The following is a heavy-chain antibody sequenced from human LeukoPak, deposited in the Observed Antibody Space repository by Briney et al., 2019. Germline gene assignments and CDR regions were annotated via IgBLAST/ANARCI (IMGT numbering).Heavy chain of an antibody. CDR1: GFTFSGYS. CDR3: ARGGIYSQGFDY. J-gene: IGHJ4*02. CDR2: ISTTSDYI. V-gene: IGHV3-21*01. D-gene: IGHD6-13*01. Sequence: TGGSLRLSCAASGFTFSGYSMNWVRQAPGKGLEWVSSISTTSDYIHYADSLKGRVAISRDNAKNSLYLQMNSLRAEDTVVYYCARGGIYSQGFDYWGQGSLVTVSS.